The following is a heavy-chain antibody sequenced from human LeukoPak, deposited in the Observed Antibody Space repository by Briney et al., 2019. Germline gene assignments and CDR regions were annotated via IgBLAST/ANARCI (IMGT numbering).Heavy chain of an antibody. CDR2: IIPIFGTA. Sequence: GASVKVSCKASRGTLSRYAISWVRQAPGQGVECMGGIIPIFGTANYAQKFQGRVTITADESTSTAYMELSSLRSEETAVYYCARPNAAGTTSPDAFDIWGQGTMVTVSS. J-gene: IGHJ3*02. CDR1: RGTLSRYA. CDR3: ARPNAAGTTSPDAFDI. D-gene: IGHD1-7*01. V-gene: IGHV1-69*13.